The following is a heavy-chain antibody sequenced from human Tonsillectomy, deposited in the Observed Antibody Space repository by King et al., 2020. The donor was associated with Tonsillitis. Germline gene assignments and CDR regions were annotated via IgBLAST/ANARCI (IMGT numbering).Heavy chain of an antibody. J-gene: IGHJ4*02. CDR1: GFTFSSYW. CDR2: INTDGSST. D-gene: IGHD3-10*01. V-gene: IGHV3-74*01. CDR3: VRDWNYGSGSNYGVFDY. Sequence: VQLVESGGGLVQPGGSLRLSCAVSGFTFSSYWMHWVRQAPGKGLEWVSRINTDGSSTIYADSVKGRFTISRDNAKNTLDLQMNSLRAEDTAVYYCVRDWNYGSGSNYGVFDYWGQGALVTVSS.